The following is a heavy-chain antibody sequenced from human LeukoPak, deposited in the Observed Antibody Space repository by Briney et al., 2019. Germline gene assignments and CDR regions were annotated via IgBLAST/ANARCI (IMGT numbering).Heavy chain of an antibody. CDR1: GFTFSSYW. Sequence: GGSLRLSCAASGFTFSSYWMSWVRQAPGKGLEWVANIKQDGSGKYYVDSVKGRFTISRDNAKSSLYLQMNSLRAEDTAVYYCARGGYCSSTSCYCDYWGQGALLTVSS. V-gene: IGHV3-7*01. CDR2: IKQDGSGK. J-gene: IGHJ4*02. D-gene: IGHD2-2*01. CDR3: ARGGYCSSTSCYCDY.